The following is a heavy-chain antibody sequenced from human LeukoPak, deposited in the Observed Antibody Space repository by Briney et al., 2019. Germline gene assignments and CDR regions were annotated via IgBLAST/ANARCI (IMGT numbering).Heavy chain of an antibody. CDR3: ARDRLGPSFSVSHFDL. CDR2: INYNGVIT. J-gene: IGHJ4*02. V-gene: IGHV3-20*04. D-gene: IGHD3-3*02. CDR1: GFTFVDYG. Sequence: PGGSLRLSCATSGFTFVDYGLSWVRRAPGKGLEWLCAINYNGVITDYVDSVKGRFTISRDNAKNSLYLRMDSLRAEDTALYYCARDRLGPSFSVSHFDLWGQGTLVTVSS.